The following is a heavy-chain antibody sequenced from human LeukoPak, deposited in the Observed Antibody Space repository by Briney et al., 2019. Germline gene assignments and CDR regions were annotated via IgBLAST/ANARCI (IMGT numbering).Heavy chain of an antibody. J-gene: IGHJ6*03. CDR2: IIPILGIA. Sequence: GASVKVSCKASGGTFSSYAISWVRQAPGQGLEWMGRIIPILGIANYAQKFQGRVTITADKSTSTAYMELSSLRSEDTAVYYCAREGCSSTSCYNEASADPHYYYMDVWGKGTTVTVSS. V-gene: IGHV1-69*04. D-gene: IGHD2-2*02. CDR3: AREGCSSTSCYNEASADPHYYYMDV. CDR1: GGTFSSYA.